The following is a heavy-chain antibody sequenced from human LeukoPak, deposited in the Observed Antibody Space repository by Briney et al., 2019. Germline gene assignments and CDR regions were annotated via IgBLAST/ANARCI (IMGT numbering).Heavy chain of an antibody. CDR2: MYYGGSD. J-gene: IGHJ4*02. Sequence: IPGGSLRLSCAASGFTLSSYSMTWIRQPPGKGLEWIGTMYYGGSDYYNPSLKSRVAIMPDRSKNQFSLRVTSVTAADTAVYYCARHFRAVGNYGSGSYYDYFDFWGQGTLVTVSS. CDR1: GFTLSSYS. D-gene: IGHD3-10*01. CDR3: ARHFRAVGNYGSGSYYDYFDF. V-gene: IGHV4-39*01.